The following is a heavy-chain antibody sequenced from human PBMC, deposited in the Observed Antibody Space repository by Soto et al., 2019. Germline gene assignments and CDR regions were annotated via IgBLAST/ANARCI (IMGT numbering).Heavy chain of an antibody. CDR1: GHTLTELS. Sequence: ASVKVSCKISGHTLTELSIHWVRQAPGKGLEWMGGFDPVGGEANYAQKWQGRVTITEDESTSTAYMELSSLRSEDTAVYYCARELRSIGYSSSWYDYWGQGTLVTVSS. J-gene: IGHJ4*02. V-gene: IGHV1-24*01. D-gene: IGHD6-13*01. CDR3: ARELRSIGYSSSWYDY. CDR2: FDPVGGEA.